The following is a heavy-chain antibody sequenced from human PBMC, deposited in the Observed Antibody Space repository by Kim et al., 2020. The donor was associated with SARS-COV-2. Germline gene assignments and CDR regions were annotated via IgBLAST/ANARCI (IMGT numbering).Heavy chain of an antibody. CDR3: ANFES. J-gene: IGHJ4*02. V-gene: IGHV3-33*06. CDR2: SDGSDK. Sequence: SDGSDKYYADGVKGRFIISRDNSKNMLYLQMNSLRVEDTAVYYCANFESWGQGTLVTVSS.